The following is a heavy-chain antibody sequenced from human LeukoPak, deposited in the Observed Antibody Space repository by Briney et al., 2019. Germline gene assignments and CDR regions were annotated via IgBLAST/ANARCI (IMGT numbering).Heavy chain of an antibody. CDR3: VRYGNGWFGLRGYFDF. J-gene: IGHJ4*02. CDR1: GFIFSDYY. V-gene: IGHV3-64D*09. CDR2: ISSDGGST. Sequence: GGSLRLSCAASGFIFSDYYMSWIRQAPGKGLEYVSLISSDGGSTYYADSVKGRFTISRDNSKNTMYLQMSSLRAEDTAVYYCVRYGNGWFGLRGYFDFWGQGTLVTVSS. D-gene: IGHD6-19*01.